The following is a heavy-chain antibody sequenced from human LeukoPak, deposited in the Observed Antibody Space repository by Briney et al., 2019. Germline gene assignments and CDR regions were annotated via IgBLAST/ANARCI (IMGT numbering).Heavy chain of an antibody. V-gene: IGHV1-18*01. CDR2: ISAYNGNT. D-gene: IGHD3-10*01. J-gene: IGHJ6*03. Sequence: ASVKVSCKASGYTFTSYGISWVRQAPGQGLEWMGWISAYNGNTNYAQKLQGRVTMTTDTSTSTAYMELRSLRSEDTAVYYCARSNYYGSGSRRNYYYYYIDVWGKGTTVTISS. CDR3: ARSNYYGSGSRRNYYYYYIDV. CDR1: GYTFTSYG.